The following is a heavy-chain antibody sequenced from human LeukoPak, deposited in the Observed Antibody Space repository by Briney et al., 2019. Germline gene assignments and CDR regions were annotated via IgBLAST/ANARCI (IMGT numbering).Heavy chain of an antibody. Sequence: GGSLRLSCSASGFIFSTYTMHWVRQAPGKGLEYVSAISSNGGGTYYADSVKGRFTISRDNSKNTLYLQMSSLRVEDTAIYYCVKTWFGEEMDVWGQGTTVTVPS. CDR1: GFIFSTYT. CDR2: ISSNGGGT. D-gene: IGHD3-10*01. V-gene: IGHV3-64D*08. J-gene: IGHJ6*02. CDR3: VKTWFGEEMDV.